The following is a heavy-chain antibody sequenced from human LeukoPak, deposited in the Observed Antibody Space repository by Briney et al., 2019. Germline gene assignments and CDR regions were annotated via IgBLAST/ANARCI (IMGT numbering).Heavy chain of an antibody. CDR1: GFTFSSYS. CDR3: AKDRAYSSSWSLDY. V-gene: IGHV3-48*04. Sequence: GGSLRLSCAASGFTFSSYSMNWVRQAPGKGLEWVSYISSSSSTIYYADSVKGRFTISRDNAKNSLYLQMNSLRAEDTALYYCAKDRAYSSSWSLDYWGQGTLVTVSS. D-gene: IGHD6-13*01. CDR2: ISSSSSTI. J-gene: IGHJ4*02.